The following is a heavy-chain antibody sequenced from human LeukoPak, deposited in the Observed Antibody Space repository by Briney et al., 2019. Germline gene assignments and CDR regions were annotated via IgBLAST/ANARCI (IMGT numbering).Heavy chain of an antibody. Sequence: GGSLRLSCAASGFTFSSYAMSWVRQAPGRGLEWVSAISGSGGSTYYADSVRGRFTISRDNSKNTLYLQMNSLRAEDTAVYYCARHYYYYGMDVWGQGTTVTVSS. CDR1: GFTFSSYA. CDR2: ISGSGGST. V-gene: IGHV3-23*01. CDR3: ARHYYYYGMDV. J-gene: IGHJ6*02.